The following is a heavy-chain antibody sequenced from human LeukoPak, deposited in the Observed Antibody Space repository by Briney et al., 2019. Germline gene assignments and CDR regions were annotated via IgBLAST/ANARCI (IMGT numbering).Heavy chain of an antibody. D-gene: IGHD3-10*01. V-gene: IGHV1-2*02. J-gene: IGHJ5*02. Sequence: ASVKVSCKASGYTFTAYYMHWVRQAPGQGLEWMGWINPNSGGTNYAQTFQGRVTMTRDPSISTSYMELSRLTSDDAAVYYCARGIGSGSYGRFDPWGQGTLVTVSS. CDR3: ARGIGSGSYGRFDP. CDR1: GYTFTAYY. CDR2: INPNSGGT.